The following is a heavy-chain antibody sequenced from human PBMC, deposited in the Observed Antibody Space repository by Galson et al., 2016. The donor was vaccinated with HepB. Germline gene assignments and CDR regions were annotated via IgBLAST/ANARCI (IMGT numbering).Heavy chain of an antibody. CDR2: IFSGDAT. D-gene: IGHD3-22*01. CDR1: GFSVSGKY. CDR3: EGYSDPFDI. J-gene: IGHJ3*02. V-gene: IGHV3-53*01. Sequence: SLRLSCAASGFSVSGKYMSWARQAPGKGLEWVSAIFSGDATYYRDPVKGRFTISRDTSKKTLYLQMNDLRAEDTAIYYCEGYSDPFDIWGQGTMVTVSS.